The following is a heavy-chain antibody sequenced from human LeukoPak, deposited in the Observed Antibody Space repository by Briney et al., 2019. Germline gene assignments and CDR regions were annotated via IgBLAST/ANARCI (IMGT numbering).Heavy chain of an antibody. Sequence: SETLSLTCAVYGGSFSGYYWSWIRQPPGKGLEWIGEINHSGSTNYNPSLKSRVTMSVDTSKNQFSLKLSSMTAADTAVYYCARDSYSSGWYAWFDPWGQGTLVTVSS. J-gene: IGHJ5*02. CDR3: ARDSYSSGWYAWFDP. CDR2: INHSGST. V-gene: IGHV4-34*01. D-gene: IGHD6-19*01. CDR1: GGSFSGYY.